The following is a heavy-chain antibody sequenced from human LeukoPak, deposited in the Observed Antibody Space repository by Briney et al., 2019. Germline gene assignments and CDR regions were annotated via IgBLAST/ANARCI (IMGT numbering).Heavy chain of an antibody. CDR3: AREGIDGYNYFDY. J-gene: IGHJ4*02. Sequence: GGSLRLSCAASGFTFSSYSMNWVRQAPGQGLEWVSYISSSSSTIYYADSVKGRFTISRDNAKNSLYLQMNGLRDEDTAVYYCAREGIDGYNYFDYWGQGTLVTVSS. CDR2: ISSSSSTI. V-gene: IGHV3-48*02. CDR1: GFTFSSYS. D-gene: IGHD5-24*01.